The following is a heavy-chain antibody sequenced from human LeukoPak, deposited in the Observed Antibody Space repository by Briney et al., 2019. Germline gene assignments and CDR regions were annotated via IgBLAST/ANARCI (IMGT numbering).Heavy chain of an antibody. CDR2: IYWDDDK. V-gene: IGHV2-5*02. D-gene: IGHD3-9*01. J-gene: IGHJ4*02. CDR1: GVSLTTSGVG. CDR3: AHAPLRYFDC. Sequence: SGPTLVKPTQPLTLTCTFSGVSLTTSGVGVGWIRQPPVKALEWLALIYWDDDKRYSPSLKSRLTITKDTSKNQVVLTMTHMDPVDTATYYCAHAPLRYFDCWGQGTLVTVSS.